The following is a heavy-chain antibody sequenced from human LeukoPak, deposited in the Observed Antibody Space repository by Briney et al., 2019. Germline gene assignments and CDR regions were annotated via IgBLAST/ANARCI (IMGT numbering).Heavy chain of an antibody. CDR1: GDSFSSYQ. CDR3: ARDREVGATGYYFDY. D-gene: IGHD1-26*01. Sequence: PSETLSLTCIVSGDSFSSYQWSWVRQPAGKGLEWIGRIYSSGSTNYNPSLKSRVTISVDTSKNPFSLKLSSVTAADTAVYYCARDREVGATGYYFDYWGQGTLVTVSS. CDR2: IYSSGST. J-gene: IGHJ4*02. V-gene: IGHV4-4*07.